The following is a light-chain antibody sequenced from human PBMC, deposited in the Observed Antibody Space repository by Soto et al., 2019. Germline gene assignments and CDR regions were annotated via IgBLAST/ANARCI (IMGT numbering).Light chain of an antibody. CDR1: QSISSSY. CDR3: QHYGSLPPYN. CDR2: GAS. J-gene: IGKJ2*01. Sequence: EVVLTQSPGTLSLSPGERATISCRASQSISSSYLAWYQHKPGQAPRLLIYGASSRATGIPHRFSGSGSGTDFTLTIRRLEPEDFAVYYCQHYGSLPPYNFGRGTKVDIK. V-gene: IGKV3-20*01.